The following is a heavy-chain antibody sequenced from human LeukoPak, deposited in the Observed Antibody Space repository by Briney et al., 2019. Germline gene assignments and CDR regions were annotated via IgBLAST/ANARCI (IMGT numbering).Heavy chain of an antibody. CDR2: INSDGSDT. J-gene: IGHJ6*03. V-gene: IGHV3-74*01. CDR3: ARASGWYEGVYYYYYMDV. Sequence: GGSLRLSCAASGFTFSSHWMHWVRQAPGKGLVWVSRINSDGSDTRYADSAKGRFTISRDNAKNTLYLQMNSLRGGDTAVYYCARASGWYEGVYYYYYMDVWGKGTTVTVSS. D-gene: IGHD6-19*01. CDR1: GFTFSSHW.